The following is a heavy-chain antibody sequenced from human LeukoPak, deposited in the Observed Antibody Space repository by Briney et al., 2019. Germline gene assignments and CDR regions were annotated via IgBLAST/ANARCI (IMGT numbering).Heavy chain of an antibody. J-gene: IGHJ5*02. D-gene: IGHD4-11*01. CDR2: INPNGGST. V-gene: IGHV1-46*01. Sequence: ASVKVSCKTSGYTFINYYIHWVRRAPGQGLDWMGVINPNGGSTTYAQNFQGRVVMTRDTSTGTAYMELSALRSEDTAIYYCARVPYETTVTTGWFDPWGQGTPVTVSS. CDR1: GYTFINYY. CDR3: ARVPYETTVTTGWFDP.